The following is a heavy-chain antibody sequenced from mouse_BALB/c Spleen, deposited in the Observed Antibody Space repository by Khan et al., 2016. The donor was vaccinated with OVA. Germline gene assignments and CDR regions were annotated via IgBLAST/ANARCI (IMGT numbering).Heavy chain of an antibody. CDR1: GFSLTSYG. Sequence: QVQLQQSGPGLVAPSQSLSITCTISGFSLTSYGVHWVRQPPGKGLEWLVVIWSDGSTTYNSALKSRLSITKDNSTSQAFLQMNSLQIDDTAMYYCARHDRYFYAMDYWGQGTSVTVSS. J-gene: IGHJ4*01. D-gene: IGHD2-14*01. CDR2: IWSDGST. V-gene: IGHV2-6-1*01. CDR3: ARHDRYFYAMDY.